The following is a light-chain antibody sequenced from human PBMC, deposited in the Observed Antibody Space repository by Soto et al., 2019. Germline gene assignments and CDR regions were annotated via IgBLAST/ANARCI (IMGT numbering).Light chain of an antibody. V-gene: IGLV2-14*01. CDR3: SSYTTTATYV. J-gene: IGLJ1*01. CDR2: DVN. Sequence: QSALTQPASVSGSPGQSIAISCTGTSSDVGSSNYVSWYQQHPGKAPKLMIYDVNNRPSGVSDRFSGSKSGNTASLTISGLRAEDEADYYCSSYTTTATYVFGTGTKLTVL. CDR1: SSDVGSSNY.